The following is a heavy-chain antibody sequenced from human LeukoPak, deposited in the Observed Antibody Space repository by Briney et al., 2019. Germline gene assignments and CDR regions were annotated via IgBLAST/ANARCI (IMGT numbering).Heavy chain of an antibody. D-gene: IGHD1-26*01. Sequence: GGSLRLSCTASGFIFSSHSMHWVRQAPGKGLEWISPISGSSSSTNYADSVKGRFTISRDNAKNSLYLQMNSLRPEDTAVYYCSTPPHNAGGEQAMVWGQGTLVTVSS. V-gene: IGHV3-21*04. CDR2: ISGSSSST. J-gene: IGHJ4*02. CDR1: GFIFSSHS. CDR3: STPPHNAGGEQAMV.